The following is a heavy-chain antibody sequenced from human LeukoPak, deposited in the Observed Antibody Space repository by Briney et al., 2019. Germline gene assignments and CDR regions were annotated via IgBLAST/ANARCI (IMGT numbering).Heavy chain of an antibody. CDR3: ARGTYGSSWQLEHFDY. CDR1: GVSISSYY. D-gene: IGHD6-13*01. J-gene: IGHJ4*02. CDR2: IYYSGST. V-gene: IGHV4-59*01. Sequence: SETLSLTCTVSGVSISSYYWSWIRQPPGKGLEWIWYIYYSGSTNYNPSLKSRVTISVDTSKNQFSLKLSSLTAADTAVYYCARGTYGSSWQLEHFDYWGQGTLVTVSS.